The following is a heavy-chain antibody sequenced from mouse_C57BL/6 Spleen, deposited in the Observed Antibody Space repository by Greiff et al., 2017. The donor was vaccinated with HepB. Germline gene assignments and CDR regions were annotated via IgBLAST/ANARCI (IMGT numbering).Heavy chain of an antibody. CDR1: GYTFTSYG. V-gene: IGHV1-81*01. Sequence: VKLQQSGAELARPGASVKLSCKASGYTFTSYGISWVKQRTGQGLEWIGEIYPRSGNTYYNEKFKGKATLTADKSSSTAYMELRSLTSEDSAVYFCARDYGSGAYWGQGTLVTVSA. CDR3: ARDYGSGAY. J-gene: IGHJ3*01. D-gene: IGHD1-1*01. CDR2: IYPRSGNT.